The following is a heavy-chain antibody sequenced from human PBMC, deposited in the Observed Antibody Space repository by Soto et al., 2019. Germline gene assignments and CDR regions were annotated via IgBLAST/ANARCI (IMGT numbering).Heavy chain of an antibody. CDR2: ISPNGQGI. CDR3: AKDRGYPRDYFHC. J-gene: IGHJ4*02. Sequence: EVQLLESGGGLVQPGGSLRLSCAASGFTLNNYGMSWVRQAPGKGLEWVSAISPNGQGIYYADSVKGRFIISKDNSKNTVFLHMDSMTADDTAVYYCAKDRGYPRDYFHCWGQGTLVPVSS. V-gene: IGHV3-23*01. CDR1: GFTLNNYG. D-gene: IGHD6-13*01.